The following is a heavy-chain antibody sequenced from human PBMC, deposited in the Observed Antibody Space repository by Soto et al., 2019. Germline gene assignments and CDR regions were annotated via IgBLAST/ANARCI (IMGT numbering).Heavy chain of an antibody. CDR2: IYYSGST. CDR3: ARDVWYYYGSGSYLTNWFDP. V-gene: IGHV4-59*01. CDR1: GCSISSYY. Sequence: SETLSLTCTVSGCSISSYYWSWIRQPPGKGLEWIGYIYYSGSTNYNPSLKSRVTISVDTSKNQFSLKLSSVTAADTAVYYCARDVWYYYGSGSYLTNWFDPWGQGTLVTVS. D-gene: IGHD3-10*01. J-gene: IGHJ5*02.